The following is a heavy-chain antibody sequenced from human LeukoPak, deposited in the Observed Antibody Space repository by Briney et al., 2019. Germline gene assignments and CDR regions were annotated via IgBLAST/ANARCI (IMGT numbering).Heavy chain of an antibody. CDR2: IRSKAYGGTT. D-gene: IGHD3-16*01. CDR1: GFTFGDYA. Sequence: GGSLGLSCTASGFTFGDYAMSWVRQAPGKGLEWVGFIRSKAYGGTTEYAASVKGRFTISRDDSKSIAYLQMNSLKTEDTAVYYCTREGRGSDAFDYWGQGTLVTVSS. V-gene: IGHV3-49*04. J-gene: IGHJ4*02. CDR3: TREGRGSDAFDY.